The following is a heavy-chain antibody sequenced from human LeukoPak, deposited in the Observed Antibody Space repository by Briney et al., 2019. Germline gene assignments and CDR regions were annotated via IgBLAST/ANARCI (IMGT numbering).Heavy chain of an antibody. CDR3: ARDGISTGNGPGESYGMDV. CDR2: IYYSGST. CDR1: GGSISSGGYY. D-gene: IGHD3-10*01. V-gene: IGHV4-31*03. J-gene: IGHJ6*02. Sequence: SQTLSLTCTVSGGSISSGGYYWSWIRQHPGKGLEWIGYIYYSGSTYYIPSLKSRVTISVDTSKNQFSLKLSSVTAADTAVYYCARDGISTGNGPGESYGMDVWGQGTTVTVSS.